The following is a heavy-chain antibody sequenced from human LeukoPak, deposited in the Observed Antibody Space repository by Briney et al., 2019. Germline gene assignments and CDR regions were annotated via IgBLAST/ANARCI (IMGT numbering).Heavy chain of an antibody. D-gene: IGHD4-11*01. V-gene: IGHV3-30*03. CDR3: ARDPSRHSNYLGMYNWFDP. CDR1: GFTFSSYG. Sequence: HPGRSLRLSCAASGFTFSSYGMHWVRQAPGKGLEWVAVISYDGSNKYYADSVKGRFTISRDNSKNTLYLQMNSLRAEDTAVYYCARDPSRHSNYLGMYNWFDPWGQGTLVTVSS. J-gene: IGHJ5*02. CDR2: ISYDGSNK.